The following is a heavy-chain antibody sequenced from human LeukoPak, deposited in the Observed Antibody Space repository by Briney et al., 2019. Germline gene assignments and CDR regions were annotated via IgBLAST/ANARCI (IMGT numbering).Heavy chain of an antibody. CDR3: ARDSASGSYRHAFDI. CDR1: GFILTGYE. CDR2: ISRSSSTI. J-gene: IGHJ3*02. V-gene: IGHV3-48*02. D-gene: IGHD1-26*01. Sequence: GSLRLSCTASGFILTGYEMNWVRQAPGKGLEWVSYISRSSSTISYADSVKGRFTISRDNAKNSLYLQTNSLRDEDTAVYYCARDSASGSYRHAFDIWGQGTMVTVSS.